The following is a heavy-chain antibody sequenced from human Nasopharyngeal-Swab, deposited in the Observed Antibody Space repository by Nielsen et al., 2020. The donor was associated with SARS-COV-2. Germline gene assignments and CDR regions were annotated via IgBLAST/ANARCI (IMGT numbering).Heavy chain of an antibody. CDR2: IIPIFGTA. Sequence: WVRQAPGQGLEWMGGIIPIFGTANYAQKFRGRVTITADKSTSTAYMELSSLRSEDTAVYYCARRRAMVPQDAYDIWGQGTMVTVSS. J-gene: IGHJ3*02. V-gene: IGHV1-69*06. CDR3: ARRRAMVPQDAYDI. D-gene: IGHD4/OR15-4a*01.